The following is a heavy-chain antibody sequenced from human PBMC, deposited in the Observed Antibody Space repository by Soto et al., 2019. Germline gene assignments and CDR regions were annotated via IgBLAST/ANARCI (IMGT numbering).Heavy chain of an antibody. CDR1: GYTFTSYA. D-gene: IGHD4-17*01. Sequence: GASVKVSCKASGYTFTSYAMHWVRQAPGQRLEWMGWINAGNGNTKYSQKFQGRVTITRDTSASTAYMELSSLRSEDTAVYYCARVSTVTLELDYWGQGTLVTVSS. CDR2: INAGNGNT. J-gene: IGHJ4*02. CDR3: ARVSTVTLELDY. V-gene: IGHV1-3*01.